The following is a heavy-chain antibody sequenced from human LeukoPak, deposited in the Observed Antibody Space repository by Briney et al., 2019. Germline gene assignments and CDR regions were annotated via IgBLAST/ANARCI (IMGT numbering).Heavy chain of an antibody. J-gene: IGHJ4*01. V-gene: IGHV1-69*05. CDR1: GGTFTSYA. CDR3: AIGPAPERFDY. Sequence: SVTLSLSGSGGTFTSYAIIWGRHAPGQGLELMGGIIPIFGTANYAQKFQGRVTITTDESTSTAYMELSRLRSEDTAVYYCAIGPAPERFDYWGQGTLVTVSS. CDR2: IIPIFGTA.